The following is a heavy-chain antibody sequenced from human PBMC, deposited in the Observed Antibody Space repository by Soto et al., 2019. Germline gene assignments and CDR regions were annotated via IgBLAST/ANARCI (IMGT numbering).Heavy chain of an antibody. Sequence: GGSLRLSCSASGFTFSSYAMHWVRQAPGKGLEYVSGIRGNGDPPFYADSVKGRFTISRDNSKNTLYLQMNSLRAEDTAVYYCARVGSIVGATTSSWVDYWGQGTLVTVSS. D-gene: IGHD1-26*01. CDR3: ARVGSIVGATTSSWVDY. J-gene: IGHJ4*02. CDR2: IRGNGDPP. CDR1: GFTFSSYA. V-gene: IGHV3-64*04.